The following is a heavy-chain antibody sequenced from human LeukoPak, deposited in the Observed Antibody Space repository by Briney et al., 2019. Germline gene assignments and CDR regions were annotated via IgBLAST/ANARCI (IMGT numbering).Heavy chain of an antibody. J-gene: IGHJ6*03. CDR3: ARHRWTIFGVVPGGGGYMDV. CDR2: LYFSGST. D-gene: IGHD3-3*01. Sequence: PSETRSLTRAVSGYFISSGYYGGWIRQPPGKGLEWIGSLYFSGSTFYRPSLKSRLTISVDTPKHQFSLKLSSVTAADTAVYYCARHRWTIFGVVPGGGGYMDVWGKGTTVTVSS. CDR1: GYFISSGYY. V-gene: IGHV4-38-2*01.